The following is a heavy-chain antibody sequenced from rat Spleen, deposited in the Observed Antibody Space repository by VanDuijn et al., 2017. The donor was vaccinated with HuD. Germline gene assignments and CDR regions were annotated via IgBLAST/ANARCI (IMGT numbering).Heavy chain of an antibody. CDR2: MWSGGST. V-gene: IGHV2-45*01. CDR1: GFSLTSNG. D-gene: IGHD1-7*01. Sequence: QVQLKESGPGLVQPSQTLSLTCTVPGFSLTSNGVSWVRQPPGKGLEWMGIMWSGGSTDYNSALKSRLSISRDTSKNQVFLKMNSLQSEDTTSYYCARDGGMYPYGVMDAWGQGASVTVSS. J-gene: IGHJ4*01. CDR3: ARDGGMYPYGVMDA.